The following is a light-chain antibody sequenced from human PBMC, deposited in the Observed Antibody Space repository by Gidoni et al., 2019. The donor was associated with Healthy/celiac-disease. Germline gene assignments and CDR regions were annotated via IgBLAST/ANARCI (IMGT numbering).Light chain of an antibody. CDR1: QGISSY. Sequence: IQFTQSPSFLSASVGDRVTITCWASQGISSYLAWYQQKPGKAPKLLIYAASTLQSGVPSRFSGSGSGTEFTLTISSLQPEDFATYYCQQLNSYPQTFGGGTKVEIK. CDR2: AAS. CDR3: QQLNSYPQT. J-gene: IGKJ4*01. V-gene: IGKV1-9*01.